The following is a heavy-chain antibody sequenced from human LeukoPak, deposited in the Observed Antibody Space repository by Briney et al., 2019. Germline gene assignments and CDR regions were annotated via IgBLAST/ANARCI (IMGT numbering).Heavy chain of an antibody. CDR3: AREDKVYYYGSSY. J-gene: IGHJ4*02. Sequence: PGGSLRPSCAASGFTFSSYSMNWVRQAPGKGLEWVSSISSISSSLYYADSVKGRLTISRDNAKTSLYLQMNSLRAEDTAVYYCAREDKVYYYGSSYWGQGTLVTVSS. V-gene: IGHV3-21*01. D-gene: IGHD3-10*01. CDR2: ISSISSSL. CDR1: GFTFSSYS.